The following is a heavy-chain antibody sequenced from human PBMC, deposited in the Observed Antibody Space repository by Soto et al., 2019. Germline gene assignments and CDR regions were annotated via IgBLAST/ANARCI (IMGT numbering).Heavy chain of an antibody. J-gene: IGHJ4*02. V-gene: IGHV3-9*01. Sequence: VQPVESGGGLVRPGGSLRLSCAASGFTFDDHAMHWVRQAPGKGLEWISAITWNSVALDYADSVKGRFTISRDNAKNSLYLQMNSLRPEDTALYYCAKERVRDFDGWGQGTLVTVSS. D-gene: IGHD3-9*01. CDR2: ITWNSVAL. CDR1: GFTFDDHA. CDR3: AKERVRDFDG.